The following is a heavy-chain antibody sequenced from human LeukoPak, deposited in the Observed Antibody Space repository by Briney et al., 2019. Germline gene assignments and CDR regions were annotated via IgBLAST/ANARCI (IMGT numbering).Heavy chain of an antibody. CDR2: IKSKTDGGTT. D-gene: IGHD1-14*01. J-gene: IGHJ3*02. V-gene: IGHV3-15*07. Sequence: GGSLRLSCAVSRLTINNAWMNWVRQAPGKGLEWVGRIKSKTDGGTTDYAAPVKGRFTISRDDSKNTPYLQMNSLKTEDTAVYYCTTAAIFTGFDAFDIWGQGTMVTVSS. CDR1: RLTINNAW. CDR3: TTAAIFTGFDAFDI.